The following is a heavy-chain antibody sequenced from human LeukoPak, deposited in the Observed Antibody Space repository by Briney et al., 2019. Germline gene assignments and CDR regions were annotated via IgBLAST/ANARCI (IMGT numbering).Heavy chain of an antibody. V-gene: IGHV1-46*01. CDR1: GYTFTNYY. CDR3: TRDRDYGGNSMYFDS. D-gene: IGHD4-23*01. Sequence: ASVKVSCKASGYTFTNYYIHWVRQAPGHGLEWMGIINPSTGSATYAQKFQGRVTMTSDTSTTTVYMELSSLRSADTALYYCTRDRDYGGNSMYFDSWGPGTLVTISS. J-gene: IGHJ4*02. CDR2: INPSTGSA.